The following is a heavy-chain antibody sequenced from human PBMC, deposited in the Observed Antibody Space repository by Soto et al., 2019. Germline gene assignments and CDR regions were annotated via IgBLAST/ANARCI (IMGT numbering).Heavy chain of an antibody. CDR1: GFSLSNNG. CDR2: ISYDGNNK. CDR3: AKGGSGNYLTYYYYYGMDV. J-gene: IGHJ6*02. V-gene: IGHV3-30*18. Sequence: GSLRLSCAASGFSLSNNGMHWVRQAPGKGLEWVAVISYDGNNKYYADSVKGRFTISRDNSKNTVYLEMNNLRAEDTAMYYCAKGGSGNYLTYYYYYGMDVWGQGTTVTVSS. D-gene: IGHD3-22*01.